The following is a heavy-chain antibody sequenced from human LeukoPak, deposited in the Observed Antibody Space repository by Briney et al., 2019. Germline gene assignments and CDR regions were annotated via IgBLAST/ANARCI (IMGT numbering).Heavy chain of an antibody. CDR2: IIPILGIA. V-gene: IGHV1-69*04. D-gene: IGHD3-9*01. Sequence: GASVKVSCKASGGTFSSYAISWVRQAPGQGLEWMGRIIPILGIANYAQKFQGRVTITADKSTSTAYMELSSLRSEDTAVYYCARGLRYFDWLLQGLDALDIWGQGTMVTVSS. J-gene: IGHJ3*02. CDR1: GGTFSSYA. CDR3: ARGLRYFDWLLQGLDALDI.